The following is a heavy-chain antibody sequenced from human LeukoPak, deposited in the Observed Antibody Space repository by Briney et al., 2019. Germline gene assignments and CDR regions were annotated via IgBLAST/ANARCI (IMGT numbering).Heavy chain of an antibody. CDR1: AFTFDDYA. Sequence: GGSLRLSCAASAFTFDDYAMHWVRQAPGKGLEWVSGISWNSGSIGYADSVKGRFTISRDNAKNSLYLQMNSLRAEDMALYYCAKGSIRFLEWSSYFDYWGQGTLVTVSS. V-gene: IGHV3-9*03. CDR3: AKGSIRFLEWSSYFDY. D-gene: IGHD3-3*01. J-gene: IGHJ4*02. CDR2: ISWNSGSI.